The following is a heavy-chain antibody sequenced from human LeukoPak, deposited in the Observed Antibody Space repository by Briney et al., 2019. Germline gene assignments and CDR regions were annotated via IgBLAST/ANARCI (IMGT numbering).Heavy chain of an antibody. Sequence: SETLSLTCTVSGGSISSYYWSWIRQPPWKGLEWIGYIYYSGSTNYNPSLKSRVTISVDTSKNQFSLKLSSVTAADTAVYYCARDVGYYYDSSGRLGRDAFDIWGQGTMVTVSS. D-gene: IGHD3-22*01. V-gene: IGHV4-59*01. CDR1: GGSISSYY. CDR3: ARDVGYYYDSSGRLGRDAFDI. CDR2: IYYSGST. J-gene: IGHJ3*02.